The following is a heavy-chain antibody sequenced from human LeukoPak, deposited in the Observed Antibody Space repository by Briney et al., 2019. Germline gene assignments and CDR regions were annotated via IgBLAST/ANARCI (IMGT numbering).Heavy chain of an antibody. Sequence: PSETLSLTCAVYGGSFSGYYWSWIRQPPGKGLEWIGEINHSGSTNYNPSLKSRVTISVDTSKNQFSLKLSSVTAADTAVYYCARGRSGLYYYYMDVWGKGTTVTVSS. CDR1: GGSFSGYY. CDR3: ARGRSGLYYYYMDV. J-gene: IGHJ6*03. V-gene: IGHV4-34*01. CDR2: INHSGST. D-gene: IGHD6-19*01.